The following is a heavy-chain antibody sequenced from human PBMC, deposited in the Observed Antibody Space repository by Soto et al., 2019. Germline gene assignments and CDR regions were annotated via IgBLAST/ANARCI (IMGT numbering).Heavy chain of an antibody. CDR3: AKDGDSPFDY. V-gene: IGHV3-30*18. Sequence: QVQLVESGGGVVQPGRSLRLSCAASGFTFSSYGMHWVRQAPGKGLEWVAVISYDGSNKYYADSVKGRFTISRDNSKNTLYLQMNSLRAEDTAVYYCAKDGDSPFDYWGQGTLVTVSS. J-gene: IGHJ4*02. D-gene: IGHD7-27*01. CDR2: ISYDGSNK. CDR1: GFTFSSYG.